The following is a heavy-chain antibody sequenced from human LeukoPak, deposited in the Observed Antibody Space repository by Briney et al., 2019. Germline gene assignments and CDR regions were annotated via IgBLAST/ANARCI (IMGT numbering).Heavy chain of an antibody. CDR2: ISYDGSNK. Sequence: GGSLRLSCAASGINFSNAWLTWVRQAPGKGLEWVAVISYDGSNKYYADSVKGRFTISRDNSKNTLYLQMNSLRAEDTAVYYYASSYGRVYWGQGTLVTVSS. D-gene: IGHD1-26*01. J-gene: IGHJ4*02. CDR3: ASSYGRVY. CDR1: GINFSNAW. V-gene: IGHV3-30-3*01.